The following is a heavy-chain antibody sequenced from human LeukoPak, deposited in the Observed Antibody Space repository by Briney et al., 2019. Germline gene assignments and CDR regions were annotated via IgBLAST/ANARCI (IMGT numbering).Heavy chain of an antibody. V-gene: IGHV3-21*04. CDR1: GFTFSRYS. Sequence: GGSLRLSCAASGFTFSRYSMNWVRQAPGKGLEWVSSISSSSSYIYYADSMKGRFTISRDNAKNSLYLQMNSLRAEDMALYYCAKGGSGWYSSLSSHAFDIWGQGQWSPSLQ. J-gene: IGHJ3*02. D-gene: IGHD6-19*01. CDR2: ISSSSSYI. CDR3: AKGGSGWYSSLSSHAFDI.